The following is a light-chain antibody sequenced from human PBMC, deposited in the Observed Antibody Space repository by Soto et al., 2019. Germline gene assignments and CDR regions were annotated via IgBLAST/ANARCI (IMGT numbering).Light chain of an antibody. J-gene: IGKJ5*01. V-gene: IGKV3-11*01. CDR2: DAS. CDR1: QSVSSY. Sequence: EIGLTQSPATLSLSPGERATLSCRARQSVSSYLAWYPQKPGQAPRLLIYDASNRATGIPARFSGSGSGTDFTLTISSLEPEDFAVYYCQQRSNWPSITFGQGTRLEI. CDR3: QQRSNWPSIT.